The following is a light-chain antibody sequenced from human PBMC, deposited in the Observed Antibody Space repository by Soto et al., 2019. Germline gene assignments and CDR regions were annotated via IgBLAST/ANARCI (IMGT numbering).Light chain of an antibody. CDR3: QQYGSSPLT. Sequence: IVLAQSPGTLALCPGERATLSCSASQSVSRSYLAWYQQTPGQAPRLLIYGASSRATGIPDRFSGSGYGTDFTLTISSLEPEDFAFYYCQQYGSSPLTFGGGTKVDIK. CDR1: QSVSRSY. V-gene: IGKV3-20*01. CDR2: GAS. J-gene: IGKJ4*01.